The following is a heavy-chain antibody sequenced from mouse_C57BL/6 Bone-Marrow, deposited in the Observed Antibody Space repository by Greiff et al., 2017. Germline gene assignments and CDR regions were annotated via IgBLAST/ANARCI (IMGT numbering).Heavy chain of an antibody. CDR3: ATDYYGSSYWYFDV. J-gene: IGHJ1*03. CDR1: GYTFTSYW. CDR2: IHPNSGST. V-gene: IGHV1-64*01. Sequence: VKLQQPGAELVKPGASVKLSCKASGYTFTSYWMHWVKQRPGQGLEWIGMIHPNSGSTNYNEKFKSKATLTVDKSSSTAYMQLSSLTSEDSAVYYCATDYYGSSYWYFDVWGTGTTVTVSS. D-gene: IGHD1-1*01.